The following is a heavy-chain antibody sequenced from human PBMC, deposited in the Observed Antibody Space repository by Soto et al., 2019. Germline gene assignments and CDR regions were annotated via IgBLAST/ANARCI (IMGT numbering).Heavy chain of an antibody. D-gene: IGHD3-3*01. CDR2: IWYDGSNK. V-gene: IGHV3-33*01. Sequence: PWGSLRLYCAASGFTVSSYGMHWVRQAPGKGLEWVAVIWYDGSNKYYADSVKGRFTISRDNSKNTLYLQMNSLRAEDTAVYYCARVPNGITIFGVVPTDYYYYGMDVWGQGTTVTVSS. CDR1: GFTVSSYG. J-gene: IGHJ6*02. CDR3: ARVPNGITIFGVVPTDYYYYGMDV.